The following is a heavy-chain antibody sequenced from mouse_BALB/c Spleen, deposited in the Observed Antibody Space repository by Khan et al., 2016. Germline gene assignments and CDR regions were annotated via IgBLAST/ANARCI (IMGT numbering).Heavy chain of an antibody. D-gene: IGHD1-1*01. CDR2: INPDSYTI. CDR3: ARAGYYGYLAY. CDR1: GFDFSRYW. J-gene: IGHJ3*01. V-gene: IGHV4-1*02. Sequence: EVQLVESGGGLVHPGGSLKLSCAASGFDFSRYWMSWVRHAPGKGLEWIGEINPDSYTINYTPSLKDKFIISRDNAKHTLYLQMSKVRSEDTALYYCARAGYYGYLAYWGQGTLVTGSA.